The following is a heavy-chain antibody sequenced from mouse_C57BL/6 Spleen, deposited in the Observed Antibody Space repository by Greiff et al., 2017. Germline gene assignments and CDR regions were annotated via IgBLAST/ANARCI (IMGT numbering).Heavy chain of an antibody. CDR2: INANGGGT. Sequence: QVQLQQPGAELVKPGASVKLSCTASGYTFTSYWMHWVKQRPGRGLEWMGWINANGGGTKYNEQFKSKATLTVDKTSSTDYLQLSSLTSEDSAVYFCARNEYDIFDYWGQGTTLTVSS. CDR3: ARNEYDIFDY. D-gene: IGHD2-4*01. J-gene: IGHJ2*01. CDR1: GYTFTSYW. V-gene: IGHV1-62-3*01.